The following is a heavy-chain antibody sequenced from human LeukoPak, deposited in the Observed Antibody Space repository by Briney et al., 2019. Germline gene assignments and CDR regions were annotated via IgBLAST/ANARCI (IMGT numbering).Heavy chain of an antibody. Sequence: GGSQRLSCAASGITFSTFAMTWVRQAPGGGLECVSVISGGADRTYYAETVKGRFAISRDNSKNTLYLQMNSLRAEDTAVYYCAKGHSGYGTGFDLWGQGTLVTVSS. D-gene: IGHD5-12*01. V-gene: IGHV3-23*01. CDR3: AKGHSGYGTGFDL. J-gene: IGHJ4*02. CDR1: GITFSTFA. CDR2: ISGGADRT.